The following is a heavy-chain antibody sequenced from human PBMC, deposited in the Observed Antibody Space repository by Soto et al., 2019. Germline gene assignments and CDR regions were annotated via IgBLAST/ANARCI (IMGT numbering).Heavy chain of an antibody. Sequence: EVQLVESGGGLVQPGGSLRLSCAASGFTFSTYWMSWVRQAPGKGLEWVANIKQDGSEKYYVDSVKGRFTISRDNAKNSLYLQMISLRSEDMPMYYCARGGCSSGRCHTPEEYYGLDVWGQGTTVTVSS. J-gene: IGHJ6*02. CDR1: GFTFSTYW. CDR2: IKQDGSEK. D-gene: IGHD2-15*01. CDR3: ARGGCSSGRCHTPEEYYGLDV. V-gene: IGHV3-7*02.